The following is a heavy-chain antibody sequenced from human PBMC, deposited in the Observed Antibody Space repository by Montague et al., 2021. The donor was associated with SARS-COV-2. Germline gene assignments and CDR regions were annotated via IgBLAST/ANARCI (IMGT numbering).Heavy chain of an antibody. D-gene: IGHD3-16*01. Sequence: ETLSLTCTVSGGSISRSYWTWVRQPPGKGLEWIGYIYYSGTTKYNPALKSRVTISVDTAKNQFSLKLASVTAADTAVYYCARVSSSAIGGVIKTSGYYALDVWGHGTTVRVSS. CDR1: GGSISRSY. CDR2: IYYSGTT. V-gene: IGHV4-59*08. J-gene: IGHJ6*02. CDR3: ARVSSSAIGGVIKTSGYYALDV.